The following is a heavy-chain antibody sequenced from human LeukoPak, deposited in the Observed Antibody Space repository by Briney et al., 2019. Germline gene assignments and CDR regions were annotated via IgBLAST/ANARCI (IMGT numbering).Heavy chain of an antibody. J-gene: IGHJ4*02. D-gene: IGHD3-3*01. CDR2: ISGSGGST. CDR1: GFTFSSYA. V-gene: IGHV3-23*01. CDR3: AKDENLGVVANDY. Sequence: PGGSLRLSCAASGFTFSSYAMSWVRQAPGKGLEWVSAISGSGGSTYYADSVKGRFTISRDNSKNTLYLQMDSLRAEDTAVYYCAKDENLGVVANDYWGQGTLVTVSS.